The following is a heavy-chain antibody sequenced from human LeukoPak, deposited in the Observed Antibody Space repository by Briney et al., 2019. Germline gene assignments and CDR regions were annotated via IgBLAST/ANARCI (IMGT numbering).Heavy chain of an antibody. Sequence: SETLPLTCTVSGGSISSYFWSWIRQPPGKGLEWIGHIYYSGSTNYNPSLKSRVTVSVDTSKNQFSLKLSSVTAADTAVYYCARGAGNYYFYGMDVWGQGTTVIVSS. CDR3: ARGAGNYYFYGMDV. V-gene: IGHV4-59*01. CDR1: GGSISSYF. CDR2: IYYSGST. J-gene: IGHJ6*02.